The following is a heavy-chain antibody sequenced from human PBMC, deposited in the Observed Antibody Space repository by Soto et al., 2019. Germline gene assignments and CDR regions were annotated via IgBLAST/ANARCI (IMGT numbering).Heavy chain of an antibody. J-gene: IGHJ6*02. V-gene: IGHV4-31*03. CDR3: ARDGIGYCSSTSCENYGMDV. Sequence: SETLSLTCTVSGGSISSGGYYWSWIRQHPGKGLEWIGYIYYSGSTYYNPSLKSRVTISVDTSKNQLSLKLSSVTAADTAVYYCARDGIGYCSSTSCENYGMDVWGQGTTVTVSS. CDR2: IYYSGST. CDR1: GGSISSGGYY. D-gene: IGHD2-2*01.